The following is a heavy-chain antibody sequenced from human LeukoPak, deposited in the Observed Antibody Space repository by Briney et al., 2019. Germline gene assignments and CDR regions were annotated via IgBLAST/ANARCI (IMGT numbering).Heavy chain of an antibody. D-gene: IGHD3-9*01. CDR1: GGSISSGGYY. CDR3: ARANDILTGYYMYYFDY. V-gene: IGHV4-31*03. J-gene: IGHJ4*02. CDR2: IYYSGST. Sequence: SETLSLTCTVSGGSISSGGYYWSWIRQHPGKGLQWIGYIYYSGSTYYNPSLKSRVTISVDTSKNQFSLKLSSVTAADTAVYYCARANDILTGYYMYYFDYWGQGTLVTVSS.